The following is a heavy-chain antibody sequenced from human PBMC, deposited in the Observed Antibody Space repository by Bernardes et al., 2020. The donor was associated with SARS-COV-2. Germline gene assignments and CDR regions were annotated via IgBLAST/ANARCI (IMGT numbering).Heavy chain of an antibody. D-gene: IGHD2-2*01. V-gene: IGHV1-18*01. CDR1: GYTFTSYG. CDR2: ISAYNGNT. J-gene: IGHJ6*02. CDR3: ARDLCSSTSCYSYYFYGMDV. Sequence: ASMKVSCKASGYTFTSYGISWVRQAPGQGLEWMGWISAYNGNTNYAQKLQGRVTMTTDTSTSTAYMELRSLRSDDTAVYYCARDLCSSTSCYSYYFYGMDVWGQGTTVTVSS.